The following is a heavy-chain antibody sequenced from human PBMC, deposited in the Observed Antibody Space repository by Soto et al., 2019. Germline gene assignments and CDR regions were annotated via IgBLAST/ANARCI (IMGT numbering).Heavy chain of an antibody. Sequence: EDPLVESGGGLVKPGGSLRLSCAASGFTFRNAWMSWVRQAPGKGLEWVGRIKTNTDGGTTDYAATVKDRITISRDDSKNKLFLQMHRLKPEDTAVYYCTTLVGHLPRSYSGYPYYYLDVWGKGTTVTVSS. V-gene: IGHV3-15*01. D-gene: IGHD5-12*01. CDR1: GFTFRNAW. J-gene: IGHJ6*03. CDR3: TTLVGHLPRSYSGYPYYYLDV. CDR2: IKTNTDGGTT.